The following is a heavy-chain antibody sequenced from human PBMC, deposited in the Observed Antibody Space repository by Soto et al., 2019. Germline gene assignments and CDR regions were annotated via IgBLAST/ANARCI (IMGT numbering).Heavy chain of an antibody. D-gene: IGHD5-12*01. CDR2: IYYSGST. Sequence: QVQLQESGPGLVKPSETLSLTCTVSGGSISSYYWSWIRQPPGKGLEWIGYIYYSGSTNYNPSLKSRVTISVDTSKNQFSLKLSSVTAAHTAVYYCARAEGYLNWFDPWGQGTLVTVSS. J-gene: IGHJ5*02. CDR1: GGSISSYY. V-gene: IGHV4-59*01. CDR3: ARAEGYLNWFDP.